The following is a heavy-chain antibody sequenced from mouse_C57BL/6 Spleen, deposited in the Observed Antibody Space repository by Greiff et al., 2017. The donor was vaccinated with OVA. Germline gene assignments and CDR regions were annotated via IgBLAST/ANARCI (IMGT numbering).Heavy chain of an antibody. CDR3: TSYYYGSNYFDY. Sequence: EVKLQQSGAELVRPGASVKLSCTASGFNIKDDYMHWVKQRPEQGLEWIGWIDPENGDTEYASKFQGKATITADTSSNTAYLQLSSLTSEDTAVYYCTSYYYGSNYFDYWGQGTTLTVSS. D-gene: IGHD1-1*01. J-gene: IGHJ2*01. V-gene: IGHV14-4*01. CDR1: GFNIKDDY. CDR2: IDPENGDT.